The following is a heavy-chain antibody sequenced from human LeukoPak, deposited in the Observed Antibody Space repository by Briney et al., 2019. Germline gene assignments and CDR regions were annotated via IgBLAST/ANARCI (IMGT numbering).Heavy chain of an antibody. D-gene: IGHD6-13*01. J-gene: IGHJ1*01. CDR2: IYSSGNT. Sequence: PSETLSLTCTVYGGSISISTYDWGWIRQPPGKGLEWIGCIYSSGNTYYKSSLKSRVTISLDTSKNQFSLLLSSVTAADTAVYYCARHLPIYSSSPNQWGQGTLVTVSS. V-gene: IGHV4-39*01. CDR3: ARHLPIYSSSPNQ. CDR1: GGSISISTYD.